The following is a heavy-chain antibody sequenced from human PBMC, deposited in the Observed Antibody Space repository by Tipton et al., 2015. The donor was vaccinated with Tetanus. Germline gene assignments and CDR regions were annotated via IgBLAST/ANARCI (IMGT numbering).Heavy chain of an antibody. J-gene: IGHJ4*01. CDR3: ARGPRNWGFDY. CDR1: GYTFTSYG. D-gene: IGHD7-27*01. V-gene: IGHV1-18*01. CDR2: ISGYNGNT. Sequence: QLVQSGAEVKKPGASVKVSCKASGYTFTSYGINWVRQAPGQGLEWMGWISGYNGNTNYAQRFQARVTMTTDTSTGTAYMELKSLTSYDTAVYYCARGPRNWGFDYWGQGTLVTVSS.